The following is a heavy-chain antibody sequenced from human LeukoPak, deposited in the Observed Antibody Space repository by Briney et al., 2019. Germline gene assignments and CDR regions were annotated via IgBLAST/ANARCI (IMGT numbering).Heavy chain of an antibody. D-gene: IGHD3-3*01. V-gene: IGHV4-59*01. CDR2: IYYSGST. CDR3: ARVKYYDFWSGYYYYYYGMDV. CDR1: GGSISSYY. Sequence: PSETLSLTCTVSGGSISSYYWSCIRQPPGKGLEWIGYIYYSGSTNYNPSLKSRVTISVDTSKNQFSLKLSSVTAADTAVYYCARVKYYDFWSGYYYYYYGMDVWGQGTTVTVSS. J-gene: IGHJ6*02.